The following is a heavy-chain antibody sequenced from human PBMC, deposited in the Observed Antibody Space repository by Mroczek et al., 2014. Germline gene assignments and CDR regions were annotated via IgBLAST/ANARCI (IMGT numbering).Heavy chain of an antibody. CDR1: GGSISSGDYY. Sequence: QVQLQESGPGLVKPSQTLSLTCTVSGGSISSGDYYWSWIRQPPGKGLEWIGYIYYSGSTYYNPSLKSRVTISVDTSKNQFSLKLSSVTAADTAVYYCARVSLLEWLLVDYYYMDVWGKGTTVTVSS. CDR3: ARVSLLEWLLVDYYYMDV. J-gene: IGHJ6*03. V-gene: IGHV4-30-4*01. CDR2: IYYSGST. D-gene: IGHD3-3*01.